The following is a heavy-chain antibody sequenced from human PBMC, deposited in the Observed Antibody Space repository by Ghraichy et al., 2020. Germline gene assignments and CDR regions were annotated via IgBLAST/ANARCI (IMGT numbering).Heavy chain of an antibody. CDR3: ARDSAIDGSGGSLALGYYYGMDV. Sequence: GGSLRLSCAASGFTFSSYSMNRVRQAPGKGLEWVSSISSSSSYIYYADSVKGRFTISRDNAKNSLYLQMNSLRAEDTAVYYCARDSAIDGSGGSLALGYYYGMDVWGQGTTVTVSS. CDR2: ISSSSSYI. J-gene: IGHJ6*02. V-gene: IGHV3-21*01. D-gene: IGHD2-15*01. CDR1: GFTFSSYS.